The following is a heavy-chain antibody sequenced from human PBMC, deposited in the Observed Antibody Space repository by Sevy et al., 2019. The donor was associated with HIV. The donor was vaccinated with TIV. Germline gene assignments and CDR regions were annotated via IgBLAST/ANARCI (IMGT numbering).Heavy chain of an antibody. Sequence: SVKVSCKASGGTFSSYAISWVRQAPGQGLEWMGGIIPIFGTANYAQKFQGRVTITADESTSTAYMELSSLRSEDTAVYYCARDLGITMVRGVINIKGINWFDPWGQGTLVTVSS. CDR2: IIPIFGTA. D-gene: IGHD3-10*01. CDR3: ARDLGITMVRGVINIKGINWFDP. V-gene: IGHV1-69*13. J-gene: IGHJ5*02. CDR1: GGTFSSYA.